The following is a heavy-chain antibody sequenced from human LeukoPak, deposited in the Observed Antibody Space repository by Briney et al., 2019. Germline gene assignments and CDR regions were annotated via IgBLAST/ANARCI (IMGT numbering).Heavy chain of an antibody. D-gene: IGHD5-18*01. CDR2: IKQDGSER. Sequence: GGSLRLSCAASGFTFSSYWMSWVRQAPGKGLEWVANIKQDGSERYYVDSVKGRFTISRDNSKNTLYLQMNSLRAEDTAVYYCAKDRYSYTYYFDYWGQGTLVTVSS. J-gene: IGHJ4*02. CDR3: AKDRYSYTYYFDY. V-gene: IGHV3-7*01. CDR1: GFTFSSYW.